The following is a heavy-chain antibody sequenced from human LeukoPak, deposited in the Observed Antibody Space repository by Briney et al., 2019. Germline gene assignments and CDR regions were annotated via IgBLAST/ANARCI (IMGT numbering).Heavy chain of an antibody. J-gene: IGHJ4*02. D-gene: IGHD5-24*01. CDR3: ARVGDGYKPDNSRYYFDY. V-gene: IGHV3-53*01. Sequence: GGSLSLSFAASGFTVSSNYMSWVRQAPGKGLEWVSVIYSGGSTYYADSVRGRFTISRDNSKNTLYLQMNSLRAEDTAVYYCARVGDGYKPDNSRYYFDYWGQGTLVTVSS. CDR2: IYSGGST. CDR1: GFTVSSNY.